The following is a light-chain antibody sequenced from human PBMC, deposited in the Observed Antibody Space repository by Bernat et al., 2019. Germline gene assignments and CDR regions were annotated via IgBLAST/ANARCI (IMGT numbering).Light chain of an antibody. J-gene: IGKJ5*01. V-gene: IGKV3-20*01. CDR2: GIF. CDR3: QQYGRSPPIT. CDR1: QSITSY. Sequence: IMLTQSPGTLSLSPGERATLSCRASQSITSYLAWYQQKSGQAPRLLIYGIFNRATGIPDRFSGSGSGTDFTLTISRLEPGDFAMYYCQQYGRSPPITFGQGTRLEIK.